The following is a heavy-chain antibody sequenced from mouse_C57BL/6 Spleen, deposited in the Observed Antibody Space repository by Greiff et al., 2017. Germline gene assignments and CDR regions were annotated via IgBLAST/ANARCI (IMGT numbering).Heavy chain of an antibody. CDR1: GYTFTDYY. CDR2: INPYNGGT. CDR3: ARSYYDGYYGVAY. D-gene: IGHD2-3*01. J-gene: IGHJ3*01. Sequence: VQLQQSGPVLVKPGASVKMSCKASGYTFTDYYMNWVKQSHGKSLEWIGVINPYNGGTSYNQKFKGKATLTVDKSSSTAYMELNSLTSEDSAVYYCARSYYDGYYGVAYWGQGTLVTVSA. V-gene: IGHV1-19*01.